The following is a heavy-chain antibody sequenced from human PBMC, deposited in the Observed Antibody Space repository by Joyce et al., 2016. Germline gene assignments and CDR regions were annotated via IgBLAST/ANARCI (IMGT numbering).Heavy chain of an antibody. D-gene: IGHD5-18*01. V-gene: IGHV4-38-2*01. J-gene: IGHJ2*01. CDR3: ARRPYNVHTPLGSDWYFDL. CDR2: VYLRVIT. Sequence: QVQLQESGPGLVKPSETLSLTCGVSGLSFDLHSFCGWIRQPPGKGLEWIGNVYLRVITHYSPSLKSLVTISMDTSKNQFSLNLNSLTAADTAVYFCARRPYNVHTPLGSDWYFDLWGRGTLVTVYS. CDR1: GLSFDLHSF.